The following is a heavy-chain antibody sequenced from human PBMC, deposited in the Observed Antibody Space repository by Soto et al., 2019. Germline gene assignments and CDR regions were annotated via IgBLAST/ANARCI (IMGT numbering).Heavy chain of an antibody. D-gene: IGHD3-10*01. J-gene: IGHJ4*02. CDR1: GGTFSSYT. CDR2: LIPILDIA. V-gene: IGHV1-69*02. CDR3: ARVQFGELPFDY. Sequence: QVQLVQSGAEVKKPGSSVKVSCKASGGTFSSYTISSVRQAPGQGLEWMGRLIPILDIANYAQKFQGRVTITAYKSTSTAYMELSSLRSEDTAVYYCARVQFGELPFDYWGQGTLVTVSS.